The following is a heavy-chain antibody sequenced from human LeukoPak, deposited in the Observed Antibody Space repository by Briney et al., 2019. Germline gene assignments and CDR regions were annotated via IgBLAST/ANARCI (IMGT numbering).Heavy chain of an antibody. CDR1: GFSFSGYG. V-gene: IGHV3-30*02. CDR2: IRYDGSTK. J-gene: IGHJ4*02. D-gene: IGHD2-2*02. CDR3: AKDYTTGFDY. Sequence: AGSLRLSCAASGFSFSGYGMHWIRQAPGKGLEWVTFIRYDGSTKSYADSVKGRFTIARDNSKHPLYLQMNSLRAEDTAVYFCAKDYTTGFDYWGQGALVTVSS.